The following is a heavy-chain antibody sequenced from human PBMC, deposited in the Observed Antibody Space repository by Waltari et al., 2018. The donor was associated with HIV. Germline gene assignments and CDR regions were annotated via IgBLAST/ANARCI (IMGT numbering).Heavy chain of an antibody. Sequence: EVQLVESGGGLVKPGGSLRLSCAASGFTFSSYSMNWVRQAPGKGLECVSFISSSSSYIYYGDSVKGRFTISRDNAKNSLFLQMNSLRVEDTAVYYCARSPGIAATNLIDYWGQGTLVTVSS. J-gene: IGHJ4*02. V-gene: IGHV3-21*01. CDR1: GFTFSSYS. D-gene: IGHD2-15*01. CDR2: ISSSSSYI. CDR3: ARSPGIAATNLIDY.